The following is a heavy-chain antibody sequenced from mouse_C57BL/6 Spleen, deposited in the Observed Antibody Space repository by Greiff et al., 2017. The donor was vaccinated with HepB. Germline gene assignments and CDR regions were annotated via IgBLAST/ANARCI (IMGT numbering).Heavy chain of an antibody. Sequence: GGGLVQPKGSLKLSCAASGFSFNTYAMNWVRQAPGKGLEWVARIRSKSNNYATYYADSVKDRFTISRDDSESMLYLQMNNLKTEDTAMYYCVSPYYYGSSSFAYWGQGTLVTVSA. CDR2: IRSKSNNYAT. CDR1: GFSFNTYA. D-gene: IGHD1-1*01. J-gene: IGHJ3*01. CDR3: VSPYYYGSSSFAY. V-gene: IGHV10-1*01.